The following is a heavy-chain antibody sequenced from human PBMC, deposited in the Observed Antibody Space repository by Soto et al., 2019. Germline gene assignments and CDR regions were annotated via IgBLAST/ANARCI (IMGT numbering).Heavy chain of an antibody. J-gene: IGHJ6*03. CDR1: GFTFSNYA. Sequence: GGSLRLSCAASGFTFSNYAMSWVRQAPGKGLEWVSAISGSGGSTYYADSVKGRFTISRDNSKNTLYLQMNSLRAEDTAVYYCAKLGDIVVVVAAPYYMDVWGKGTTVTVSS. CDR3: AKLGDIVVVVAAPYYMDV. D-gene: IGHD2-15*01. V-gene: IGHV3-23*01. CDR2: ISGSGGST.